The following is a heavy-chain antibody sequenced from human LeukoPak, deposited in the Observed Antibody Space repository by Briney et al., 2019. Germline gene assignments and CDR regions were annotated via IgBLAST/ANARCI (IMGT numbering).Heavy chain of an antibody. J-gene: IGHJ6*02. D-gene: IGHD3-22*01. Sequence: SETLSLTCAVYGGSFSGYYWSWIRQPPGKGLEWIGEINHSGSTNYNPSLKSRVTISVDTSKNQFSLKLSSVTAADTAVYYCARGFYYDSSGYYNYCYYYYGMDVWGQGTTVTVSS. CDR1: GGSFSGYY. CDR3: ARGFYYDSSGYYNYCYYYYGMDV. CDR2: INHSGST. V-gene: IGHV4-34*01.